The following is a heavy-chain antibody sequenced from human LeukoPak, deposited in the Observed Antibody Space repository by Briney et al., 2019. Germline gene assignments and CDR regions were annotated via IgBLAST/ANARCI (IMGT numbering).Heavy chain of an antibody. V-gene: IGHV2-70*04. D-gene: IGHD3-16*02. CDR2: IDWDDDK. Sequence: SGPTLVNPTQTLTLTCTFSGFSLSTSGMRVSWIRQPPGKALEWLARIDWDDDKFYSTSLKTRLTISKDTSINQVVLTMTNMDPVDTATYYCARMVISSYYFDYWGQGTLVTVSS. CDR1: GFSLSTSGMR. CDR3: ARMVISSYYFDY. J-gene: IGHJ4*02.